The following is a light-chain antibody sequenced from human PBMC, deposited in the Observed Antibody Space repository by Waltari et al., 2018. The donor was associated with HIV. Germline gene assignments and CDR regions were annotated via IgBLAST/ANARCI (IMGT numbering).Light chain of an antibody. CDR2: EVS. CDR3: CAYAGSTTYVI. Sequence: QSALTQPASVSGSPGQSITISCTATSSDVGGYNLFSWYQQHPGKAPKLMIYEVSKRPSGVSNRFSGSKSGNTASLTISGLQAEDEADYYCCAYAGSTTYVIFGGGTKLTVL. J-gene: IGLJ2*01. V-gene: IGLV2-23*02. CDR1: SSDVGGYNL.